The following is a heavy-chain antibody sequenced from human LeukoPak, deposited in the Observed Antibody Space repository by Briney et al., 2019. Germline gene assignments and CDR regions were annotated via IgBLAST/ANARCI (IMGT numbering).Heavy chain of an antibody. V-gene: IGHV4-59*01. CDR3: ARGSVRGEFDP. CDR1: GGSFSGYY. D-gene: IGHD3-10*01. Sequence: PSETLSLTCAVYGGSFSGYYWSWVRQPPGKGLEWNGYIYYTGSTDYNPSLKSRVTMSVDTSKNQFSLKLSSVTAADTAVYSCARGSVRGEFDPWGQGTLVTVSS. J-gene: IGHJ5*02. CDR2: IYYTGST.